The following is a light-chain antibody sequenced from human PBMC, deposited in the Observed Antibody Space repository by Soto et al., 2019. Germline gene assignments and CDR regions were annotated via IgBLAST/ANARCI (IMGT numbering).Light chain of an antibody. CDR1: SSNVGAYNY. CDR2: DVS. J-gene: IGLJ3*02. Sequence: QSALTQPRSVSGSPGQSVTISCTGTSSNVGAYNYVSWYQQYPGKGPRLMIYDVSKWPSGVPDRFSGSKSGNTASLTISGLQAVDEADYYCCSYAGNSLGVFGGGTKLTVL. CDR3: CSYAGNSLGV. V-gene: IGLV2-11*01.